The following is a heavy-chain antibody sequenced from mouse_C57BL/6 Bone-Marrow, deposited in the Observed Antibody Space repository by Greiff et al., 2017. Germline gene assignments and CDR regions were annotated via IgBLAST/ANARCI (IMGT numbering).Heavy chain of an antibody. D-gene: IGHD2-4*01. CDR3: ARERLSYYYAMDY. V-gene: IGHV1-55*01. J-gene: IGHJ4*01. CDR1: GYTFTSYW. CDR2: IYPGSGST. Sequence: QVQLQQPGAELVKPGASVKMSCKASGYTFTSYWITWVKQRPGQGLEWIGDIYPGSGSTNYNEKFKSKATLTVDTSSSTAYMQLSSLTSEDSAVYYCARERLSYYYAMDYWGQGTSVTVSS.